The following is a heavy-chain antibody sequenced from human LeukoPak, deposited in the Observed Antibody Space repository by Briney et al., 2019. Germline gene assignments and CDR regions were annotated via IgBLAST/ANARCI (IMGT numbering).Heavy chain of an antibody. V-gene: IGHV1-2*02. D-gene: IGHD2-2*01. CDR1: GYTFMSYG. CDR3: ARGGHCTSNSCLFFQH. Sequence: GASVKVSCKASGYTFMSYGIHWLRQAPGQGLEWMGWINPKRGDTNYAQKFQGRVTMTRDTSISTAYMELSRLRSDDTAVYYCARGGHCTSNSCLFFQHWGQGTLVTVSS. CDR2: INPKRGDT. J-gene: IGHJ1*01.